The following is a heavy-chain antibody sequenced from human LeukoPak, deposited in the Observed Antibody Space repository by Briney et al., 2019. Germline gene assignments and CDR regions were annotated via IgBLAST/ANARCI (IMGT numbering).Heavy chain of an antibody. D-gene: IGHD6-13*01. CDR3: ARGLYSSTWPDI. Sequence: SETLSLTCTVSGDSINSYYWSWIRQPPGKGLEWIGYIYYSGGTKYNPSLKSRVIMLMDTSKNQFSLGVSPVTAADTAVYYCARGLYSSTWPDIWGQGTLVTVSS. V-gene: IGHV4-59*08. J-gene: IGHJ4*02. CDR1: GDSINSYY. CDR2: IYYSGGT.